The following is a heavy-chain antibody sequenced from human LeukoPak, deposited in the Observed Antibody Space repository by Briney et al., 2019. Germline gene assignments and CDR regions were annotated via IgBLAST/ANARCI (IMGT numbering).Heavy chain of an antibody. CDR1: GFTFSSYW. Sequence: GGSLRLSCAASGFTFSSYWMSWVRQDPGKGLEWVANIKQDGSEKYYVDSVKGRFTISRDNAKNSLYLQMNSLRAEDTAVYYCARDLPITYSSSSGIDYWGQGTLVTVSS. J-gene: IGHJ4*02. CDR3: ARDLPITYSSSSGIDY. CDR2: IKQDGSEK. V-gene: IGHV3-7*01. D-gene: IGHD6-6*01.